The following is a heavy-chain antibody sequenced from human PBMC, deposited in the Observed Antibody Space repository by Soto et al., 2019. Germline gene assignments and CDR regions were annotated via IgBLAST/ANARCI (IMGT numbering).Heavy chain of an antibody. V-gene: IGHV2-5*02. CDR2: IHWDDDK. Sequence: QITLKESGPTLVKPTQTLTLTCTLSGFSLSTSGVGVGWIRQPPGKALEWLALIHWDDDKRYSPSLKNRLTITKDTSKNQVVLTMTNIDPVDTATYYCAHRIASAPLPNNNWFDPRGQGTLVTVSS. D-gene: IGHD6-13*01. J-gene: IGHJ5*02. CDR3: AHRIASAPLPNNNWFDP. CDR1: GFSLSTSGVG.